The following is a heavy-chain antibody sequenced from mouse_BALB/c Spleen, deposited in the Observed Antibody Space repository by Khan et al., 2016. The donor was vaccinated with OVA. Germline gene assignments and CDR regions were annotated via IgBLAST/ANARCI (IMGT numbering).Heavy chain of an antibody. CDR1: GYSITSDYA. Sequence: EVQLQESGPGLVKPSQSLSLTCTVTGYSITSDYAWNWIRQFPGNKLEWMGYISYSGRTSYNPSLKSRISITRDTSKNQFFLQLNSVTTEDTAPYYWARSGTITTVVATDFDYWGQGTTLTVSS. V-gene: IGHV3-2*02. CDR2: ISYSGRT. CDR3: ARSGTITTVVATDFDY. J-gene: IGHJ2*01. D-gene: IGHD1-1*01.